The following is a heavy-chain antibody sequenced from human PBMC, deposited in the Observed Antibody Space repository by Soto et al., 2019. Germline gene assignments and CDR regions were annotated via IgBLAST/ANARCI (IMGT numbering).Heavy chain of an antibody. J-gene: IGHJ4*02. V-gene: IGHV4-59*08. D-gene: IGHD5-18*01. CDR3: ARHGYNYGGGYFDY. Sequence: SETLSLTCTVSGGSISSYYWSWIRQPPGKGLEWIGYIYRCGSTNYNPSLKSRVTISVDRSKNTLYLQMNSLRAEDTAVYYCARHGYNYGGGYFDYWGQGTLVTVSS. CDR1: GGSISSYY. CDR2: IYRCGST.